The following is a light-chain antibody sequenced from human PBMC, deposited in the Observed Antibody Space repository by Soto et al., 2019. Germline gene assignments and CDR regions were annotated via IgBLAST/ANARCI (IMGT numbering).Light chain of an antibody. CDR1: SSDVEANKL. Sequence: QSVLTQPASVSGSPGQSITISCTGSSSDVEANKLVSWYQQHPGTAPRLLIYEDIRRPSGISSRFSGSKSGNTASLTISGLQAEDEATYYCSSFTSGGTWVFGGGTKLTVL. CDR2: EDI. J-gene: IGLJ3*02. V-gene: IGLV2-14*02. CDR3: SSFTSGGTWV.